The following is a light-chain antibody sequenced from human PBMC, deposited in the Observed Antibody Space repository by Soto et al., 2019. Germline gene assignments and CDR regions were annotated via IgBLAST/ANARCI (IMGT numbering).Light chain of an antibody. J-gene: IGKJ1*01. CDR2: DAS. V-gene: IGKV3-20*01. CDR3: QQYGSSPWT. CDR1: QSIANNY. Sequence: EVALTQSPGTLSLSPVAGATLSCSSSQSIANNYLTWYQQKPGQAPRVLIYDASTRATGIPDRFSGSGSGTDFTLTISRLEPEDSAVYYCQQYGSSPWTFGQGTKVDIK.